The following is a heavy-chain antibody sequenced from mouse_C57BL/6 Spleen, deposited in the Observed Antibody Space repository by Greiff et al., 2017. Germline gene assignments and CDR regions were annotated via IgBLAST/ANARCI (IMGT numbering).Heavy chain of an antibody. J-gene: IGHJ3*01. CDR2: ISNLAYSI. CDR3: ARTITTVVEGFAY. Sequence: EVQLVESGGGLVQPGGSLKLSCAASGFTFSDYGMAWVRQAPRKGPEWVAFISNLAYSIYYADNVTGRFTISRENAKNTLYLEMSSLRSEDTAMYYCARTITTVVEGFAYWGQGTLVTVSA. CDR1: GFTFSDYG. V-gene: IGHV5-15*01. D-gene: IGHD1-1*01.